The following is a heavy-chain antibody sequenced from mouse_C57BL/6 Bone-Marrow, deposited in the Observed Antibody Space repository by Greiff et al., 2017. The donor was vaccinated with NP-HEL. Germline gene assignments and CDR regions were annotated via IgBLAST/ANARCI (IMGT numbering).Heavy chain of an antibody. CDR2: INPYNGGT. V-gene: IGHV1-19*01. J-gene: IGHJ2*01. CDR1: GYTFTDYY. CDR3: ARYYDVYYGDY. D-gene: IGHD2-3*01. Sequence: EVQLQQSGPVLVKPGASVKMSCKASGYTFTDYYMNWVKQSHGKSLEWIGVINPYNGGTSYNQKFKGKATLTVDKSSSTAYMELNSLTSEDSAVYYCARYYDVYYGDYWGQGTTLTVSS.